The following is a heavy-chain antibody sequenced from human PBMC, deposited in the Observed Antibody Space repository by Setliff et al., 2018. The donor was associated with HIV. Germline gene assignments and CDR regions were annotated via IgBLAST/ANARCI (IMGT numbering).Heavy chain of an antibody. CDR1: GGSINSHY. CDR2: IYFTGIT. Sequence: SETLSLTCTVSGGSINSHYWSWIRQPPGKGLEYIGYIYFTGITNYNPSLQSRVTISIDTTKKQLFLRVRSVTAADTAVYYCARVKSGTLGGYVDYWGQGTLVTVSS. CDR3: ARVKSGTLGGYVDY. J-gene: IGHJ4*02. D-gene: IGHD3-16*01. V-gene: IGHV4-59*11.